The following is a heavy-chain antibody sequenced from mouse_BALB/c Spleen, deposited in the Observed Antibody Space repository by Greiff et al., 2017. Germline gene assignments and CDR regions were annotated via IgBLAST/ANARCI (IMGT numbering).Heavy chain of an antibody. J-gene: IGHJ2*01. V-gene: IGHV5-12-1*01. Sequence: EVKLVESGGGLVKPGGSLKLSCAASGFAFSSYDMSWVRQTPEKRLEWVAYISSGGGSTYYPDTVKGRFTISRDNAKNTLYLQMSSLKSEDTAMYYCARRKWDFDYWGQGTTLTVS. D-gene: IGHD1-3*01. CDR2: ISSGGGST. CDR1: GFAFSSYD. CDR3: ARRKWDFDY.